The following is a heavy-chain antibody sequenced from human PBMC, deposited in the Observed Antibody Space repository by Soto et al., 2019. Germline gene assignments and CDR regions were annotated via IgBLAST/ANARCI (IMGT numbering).Heavy chain of an antibody. V-gene: IGHV1-3*01. J-gene: IGHJ4*02. Sequence: EASVKVSCKASGYTFTGYARHWVRQAPGQRLEWMGWINAGNGNTKYSQKFQGRVTITRDTSASTAYMELSSLRSEDTAVYYCARAVAVPADFDYWGQGTLVTVSS. CDR1: GYTFTGYA. CDR3: ARAVAVPADFDY. D-gene: IGHD6-19*01. CDR2: INAGNGNT.